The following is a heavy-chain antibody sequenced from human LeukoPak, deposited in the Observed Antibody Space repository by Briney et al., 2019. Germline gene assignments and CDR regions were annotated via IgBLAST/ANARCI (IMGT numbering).Heavy chain of an antibody. D-gene: IGHD6-6*01. Sequence: GESLKISCKGSGYSFTSYWIGWVRQMPGKGLEWMGIIYPGDSDTRYSPSFQGQVTISADKSISTAYLQWSSLKASDTAMYYCARRGLYSSSSDDYYYYMDVWGKGTTVTVSS. CDR1: GYSFTSYW. CDR2: IYPGDSDT. V-gene: IGHV5-51*01. J-gene: IGHJ6*03. CDR3: ARRGLYSSSSDDYYYYMDV.